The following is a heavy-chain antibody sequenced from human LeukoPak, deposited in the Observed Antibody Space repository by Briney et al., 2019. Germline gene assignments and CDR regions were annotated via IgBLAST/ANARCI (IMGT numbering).Heavy chain of an antibody. CDR2: IYYSGST. D-gene: IGHD3-10*01. Sequence: SETLSLTCTVSGGSISSSSYYWGWIRQPPGKGLEWIGSIYYSGSTYYNPSLKSRVTISVDTSKNRFSLKLGSVTAADTAVYYCASVRWDYDYWGQGTLVTVSS. J-gene: IGHJ4*02. CDR3: ASVRWDYDY. CDR1: GGSISSSSYY. V-gene: IGHV4-39*01.